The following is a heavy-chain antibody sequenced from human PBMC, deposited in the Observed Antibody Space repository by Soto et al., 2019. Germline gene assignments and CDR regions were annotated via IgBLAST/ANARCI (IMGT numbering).Heavy chain of an antibody. V-gene: IGHV1-69*13. CDR2: IIPIFGTA. CDR3: ARDPLTYYYDSSGWASGAFDI. J-gene: IGHJ3*02. D-gene: IGHD3-22*01. Sequence: ASVKVSCKASGGTFSSYAISWVRQAPGQGLEWMGGIIPIFGTANYAQKFQGRVTITADESTSTAYMELSSLRSEDTAVYYCARDPLTYYYDSSGWASGAFDIWGQGTMVTVS. CDR1: GGTFSSYA.